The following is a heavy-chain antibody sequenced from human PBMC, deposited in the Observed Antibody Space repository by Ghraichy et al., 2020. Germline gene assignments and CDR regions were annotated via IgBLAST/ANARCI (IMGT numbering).Heavy chain of an antibody. CDR1: GGSISSSSYY. CDR2: IYDSGST. Sequence: SETLSLTCTVSGGSISSSSYYWGWIRQPPGKGLEWIGSIYDSGSTYYNPSLKSRVTISVDTSKNQFSLKLSSVTAADTAVYYCARHRKCTNGVCPNRVDPWGEGSMVTVAS. D-gene: IGHD2-8*01. CDR3: ARHRKCTNGVCPNRVDP. J-gene: IGHJ5*02. V-gene: IGHV4-39*01.